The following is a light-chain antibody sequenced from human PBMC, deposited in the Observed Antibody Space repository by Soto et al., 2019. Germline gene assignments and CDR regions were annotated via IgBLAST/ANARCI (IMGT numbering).Light chain of an antibody. CDR1: QDINNY. J-gene: IGKJ5*01. Sequence: DIQMTQSPSSLSASVGDRVTITCQASQDINNYLNWYQQKPGKAPRLLIYDASKLETGVPSRFSGSGSGTHFTFAISSLQPGDIASYYCQYLNLPISFGQGTRLEI. V-gene: IGKV1-33*01. CDR3: QYLNLPIS. CDR2: DAS.